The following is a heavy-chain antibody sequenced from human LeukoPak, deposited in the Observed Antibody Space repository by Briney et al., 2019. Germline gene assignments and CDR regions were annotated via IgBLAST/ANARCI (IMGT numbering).Heavy chain of an antibody. Sequence: GGSLRLSCAASGFTFSSYAMHWVRQAPGKGLEWVAVISYDGSNKYYADSVKGRFTISRDNSKNTLYLQMNSLRAEDTAVYYCARDVGEPEPIRSRNYYYYGMDVWGQGTTVTVSS. CDR1: GFTFSSYA. V-gene: IGHV3-30-3*01. D-gene: IGHD1-14*01. CDR3: ARDVGEPEPIRSRNYYYYGMDV. J-gene: IGHJ6*02. CDR2: ISYDGSNK.